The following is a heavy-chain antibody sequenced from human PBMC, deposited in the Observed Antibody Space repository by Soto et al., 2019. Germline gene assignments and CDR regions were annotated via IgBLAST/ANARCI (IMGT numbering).Heavy chain of an antibody. CDR3: ARDHWVVTGFDY. CDR2: SNHSGST. D-gene: IGHD2-21*02. V-gene: IGHV4-34*01. J-gene: IGHJ4*02. Sequence: SETLSLTCAVYGGSFSGYYRSWIRQPQGKGLERIGESNHSGSTNYNPNLYSRVTISVDTSKNQFSLKLSSVTAADTAVYYCARDHWVVTGFDYWGQGTLVTVS. CDR1: GGSFSGYY.